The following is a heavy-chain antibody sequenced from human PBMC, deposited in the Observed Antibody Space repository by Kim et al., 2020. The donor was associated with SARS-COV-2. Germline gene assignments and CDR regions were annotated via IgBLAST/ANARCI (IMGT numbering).Heavy chain of an antibody. CDR2: ISYDGSNK. CDR3: AKDRMGASDY. J-gene: IGHJ4*02. Sequence: GGSLRLSCAASGFTFSSYGMHWVRQAPGKGLEWVAVISYDGSNKYYADSVKGRFTISRDNSKNTLYLQMNSLRAEDTAVYYCAKDRMGASDYWGQGTLVTVSS. V-gene: IGHV3-30*18. CDR1: GFTFSSYG. D-gene: IGHD1-26*01.